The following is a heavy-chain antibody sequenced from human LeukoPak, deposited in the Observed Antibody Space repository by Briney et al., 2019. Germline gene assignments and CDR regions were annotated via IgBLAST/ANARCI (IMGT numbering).Heavy chain of an antibody. CDR3: AKDEQDNSGSYLLSLYYFDY. CDR2: IWYDGSNK. Sequence: PGGSLRLSCAASGFTFSSYGMHWVRQAPGKGLEWVAVIWYDGSNKYYADSVEGRFTISRDNSKNTLYLQMNSLRAEDTAVYYCAKDEQDNSGSYLLSLYYFDYWGQGTLVTVSS. D-gene: IGHD3-10*01. V-gene: IGHV3-33*06. J-gene: IGHJ4*02. CDR1: GFTFSSYG.